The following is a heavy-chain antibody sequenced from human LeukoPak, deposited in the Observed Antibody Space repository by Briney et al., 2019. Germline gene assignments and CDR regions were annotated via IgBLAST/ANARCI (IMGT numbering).Heavy chain of an antibody. CDR2: ISGSGGST. D-gene: IGHD2-15*01. CDR1: GFTFSSYA. V-gene: IGHV3-23*01. CDR3: AKGEGYCSGGSCYSHGVFDY. J-gene: IGHJ4*02. Sequence: QPGGSLRLSCSASGFTFSSYAMSWVRPAPGKGLEWVSAISGSGGSTYYADSVKGRFTSSRDNSKNTLYLQMNSLRAEDTAVYYCAKGEGYCSGGSCYSHGVFDYWGQGTLVTVSS.